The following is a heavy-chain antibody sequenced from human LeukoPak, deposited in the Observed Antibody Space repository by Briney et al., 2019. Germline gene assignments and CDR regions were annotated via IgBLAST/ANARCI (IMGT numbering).Heavy chain of an antibody. Sequence: SETLSLTCTVSGGSISSYYWSWIRQPAGKGLEWIGRIYTSGSITYNPSLKSRVSMSVDTSKNQFSLKLSSVTATDTAVYYCARRGYITGYDLTWGQGTLVTVSS. CDR1: GGSISSYY. CDR2: IYTSGSI. D-gene: IGHD5-12*01. CDR3: ARRGYITGYDLT. J-gene: IGHJ5*02. V-gene: IGHV4-4*07.